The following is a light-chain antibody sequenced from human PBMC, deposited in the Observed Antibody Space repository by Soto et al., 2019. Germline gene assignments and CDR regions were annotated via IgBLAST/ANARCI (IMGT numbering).Light chain of an antibody. CDR1: QTIDSW. CDR2: KAS. J-gene: IGKJ1*01. CDR3: QQYHSYSGT. Sequence: DIQMTQSPSTLSASVGDRVTITCRASQTIDSWLAWYQQRPGKPPNLLIYKASTLASGVPSRFSGSGSGTEFTRTINSLQPDDFATYYCQQYHSYSGTFGQGTKVEIK. V-gene: IGKV1-5*03.